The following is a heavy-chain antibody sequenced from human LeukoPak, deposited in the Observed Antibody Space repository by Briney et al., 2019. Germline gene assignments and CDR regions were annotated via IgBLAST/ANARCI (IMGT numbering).Heavy chain of an antibody. CDR2: ISSSSSYI. V-gene: IGHV3-21*01. CDR3: ARRTDYGGNSGAFDI. D-gene: IGHD4-23*01. CDR1: GFTFSSYS. J-gene: IGHJ3*02. Sequence: KSGGSLRLSCAASGFTFSSYSMNWVRQAPGKGLEWVSSISSSSSYIYYADSVKGRFTISRDNAKNSLYLQMSSLRAEDTAVYYCARRTDYGGNSGAFDIWGQGTMVTVSS.